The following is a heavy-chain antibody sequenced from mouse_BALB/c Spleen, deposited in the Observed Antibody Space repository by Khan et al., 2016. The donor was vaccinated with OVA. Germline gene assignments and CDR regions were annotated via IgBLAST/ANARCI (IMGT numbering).Heavy chain of an antibody. J-gene: IGHJ3*01. V-gene: IGHV1-77*01. CDR1: GYTFTDYI. CDR3: ARGGYSVFAY. Sequence: QIQLVQSVPELVNPGASLKVSCKASGYTFTDYIIGWVKQSTRQGLEWIGDIFPGSGTPYYNEKFKDKATLTADKSSNTAYMQLSSLTSEDSAVDFCARGGYSVFAYWGQGTLVTVSA. CDR2: IFPGSGTP. D-gene: IGHD1-1*01.